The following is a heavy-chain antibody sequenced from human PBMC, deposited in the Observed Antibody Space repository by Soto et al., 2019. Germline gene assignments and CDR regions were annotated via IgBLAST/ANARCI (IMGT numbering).Heavy chain of an antibody. CDR3: ARDRRRDGYNFGY. CDR2: IWYDGSNK. CDR1: GFTFSSYG. Sequence: QVQLVESGGGVVQPGRSLRLSCAASGFTFSSYGMHWVRQAPGKGLEWVAVIWYDGSNKYYADSVKGRFTISRDNSKNKLYLQMNSLRAEDTAVYYCARDRRRDGYNFGYWGQGTLVTVSS. J-gene: IGHJ4*02. V-gene: IGHV3-33*01. D-gene: IGHD5-12*01.